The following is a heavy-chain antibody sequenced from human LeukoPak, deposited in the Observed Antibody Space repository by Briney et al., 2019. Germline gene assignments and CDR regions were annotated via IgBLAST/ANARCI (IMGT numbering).Heavy chain of an antibody. V-gene: IGHV3-21*01. CDR1: GFTFSNYG. Sequence: GGSLRLSCAASGFTFSNYGMNWVRQAPGKGLEWVSSVSASSSYIYYADSVKGRFTISRDNAKNSLYLQMNSLRAEDTAVYYCAREGTRGYFQHWGQGTLVTVSS. J-gene: IGHJ1*01. CDR3: AREGTRGYFQH. CDR2: VSASSSYI.